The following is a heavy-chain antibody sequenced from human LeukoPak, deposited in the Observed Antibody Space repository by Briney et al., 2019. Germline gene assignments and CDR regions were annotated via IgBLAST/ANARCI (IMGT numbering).Heavy chain of an antibody. CDR3: ARDPTYDSSGYGAQYYFDY. Sequence: GGSPRLSCAASGFTFSSYEMNWVRQAPGKGLEWVSYISSSGSTIYYADSVKGRFTISRDNAKNSLYLQMNSLRAEDTAVYYCARDPTYDSSGYGAQYYFDYWGQGTLVTVSS. CDR1: GFTFSSYE. CDR2: ISSSGSTI. D-gene: IGHD3-22*01. J-gene: IGHJ4*02. V-gene: IGHV3-48*03.